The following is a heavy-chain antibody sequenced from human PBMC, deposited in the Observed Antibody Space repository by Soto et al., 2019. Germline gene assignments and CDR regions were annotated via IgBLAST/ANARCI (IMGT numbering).Heavy chain of an antibody. CDR2: ISGSGGST. V-gene: IGHV3-23*01. Sequence: EVQLLESGGGLVQPGGSLRLSCAASGFTFSSYAMSWVRRAPGKGLEWVSAISGSGGSTYYADSVKGRFTISRDNSKNTLYLQMNSLRAEDTAVYYCAKDPGPSFGASYYYYGMDVWGQGTTVTVSS. CDR1: GFTFSSYA. D-gene: IGHD3-3*01. CDR3: AKDPGPSFGASYYYYGMDV. J-gene: IGHJ6*02.